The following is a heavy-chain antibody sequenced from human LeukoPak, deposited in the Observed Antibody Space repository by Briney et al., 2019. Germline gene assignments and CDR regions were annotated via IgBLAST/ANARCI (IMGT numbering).Heavy chain of an antibody. CDR2: ISSSSSYI. V-gene: IGHV3-21*01. D-gene: IGHD3-3*01. J-gene: IGHJ5*02. CDR3: ARGDTIFDNWFDP. CDR1: GFTFSSYS. Sequence: GGSLRLSCAASGFTFSSYSMNWVRQAPGKGLGWVSSISSSSSYIYYADSVKGRFTISRDNAKNSLYLQMNSLRAEDTAVYYCARGDTIFDNWFDPWGQGTLVTVSS.